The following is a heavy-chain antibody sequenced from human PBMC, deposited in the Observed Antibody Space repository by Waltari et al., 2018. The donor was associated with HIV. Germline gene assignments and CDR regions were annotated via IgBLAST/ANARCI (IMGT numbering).Heavy chain of an antibody. J-gene: IGHJ4*02. CDR2: IRSKTDGGTA. CDR1: GLRFDKAW. CDR3: TTEEGYASGTFLDY. V-gene: IGHV3-15*01. D-gene: IGHD3-10*01. Sequence: EVQLVESGGDLVKPGGCLRLSCAGSGLRFDKAWMTWVRQAPGKGLELVGRIRSKTDGGTADYAAVVKGRFTISRDDSGNTLYLQMSSLEVEDTAVYYCTTEEGYASGTFLDYWGQGTLVTVSS.